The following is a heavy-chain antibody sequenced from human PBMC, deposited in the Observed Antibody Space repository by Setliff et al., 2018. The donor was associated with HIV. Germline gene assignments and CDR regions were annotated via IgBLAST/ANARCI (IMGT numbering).Heavy chain of an antibody. CDR2: ISSSSSGYG. CDR3: ARALGGYDAFDI. J-gene: IGHJ3*02. V-gene: IGHV3-21*05. Sequence: GGSLRLSCAASGFTFSSYSMNWVRQAPGKGLEWVSYISSSSSGYGNHADSVRGRFTISRDNAKNSLFLQMNSLRAEDTAVYYCARALGGYDAFDIWGQGTVVTVSS. CDR1: GFTFSSYS. D-gene: IGHD5-12*01.